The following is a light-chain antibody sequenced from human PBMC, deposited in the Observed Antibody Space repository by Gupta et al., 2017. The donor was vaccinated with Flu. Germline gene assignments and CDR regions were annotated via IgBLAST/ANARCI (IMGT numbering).Light chain of an antibody. V-gene: IGKV3-20*01. CDR2: GAS. CDR1: PSVSSSY. Sequence: EIVLTQSPGTLSLSPGERATLSCRASPSVSSSYLAWYQQNPGQAPRLLIYGASSRATGIPDGFSGSGSGTDLTLTISRLEPEDFAVYYCQQYGSSQYSFGQGTKLEIK. CDR3: QQYGSSQYS. J-gene: IGKJ2*03.